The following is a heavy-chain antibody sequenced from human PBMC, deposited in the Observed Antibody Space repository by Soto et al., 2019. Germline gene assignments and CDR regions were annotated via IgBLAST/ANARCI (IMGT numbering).Heavy chain of an antibody. CDR2: IYYSGST. J-gene: IGHJ4*02. D-gene: IGHD6-13*01. CDR1: GGSISSSSYY. V-gene: IGHV4-39*01. Sequence: SETLSLTCTVAGGSISSSSYYWGWIRQPPGKGLEWIGSIYYSGSTYYNPSLKSRVTISVDTSKNQFSLKLSSVTAADTAVYYCARRVRAAAGPFVYWGPAPLVTVSS. CDR3: ARRVRAAAGPFVY.